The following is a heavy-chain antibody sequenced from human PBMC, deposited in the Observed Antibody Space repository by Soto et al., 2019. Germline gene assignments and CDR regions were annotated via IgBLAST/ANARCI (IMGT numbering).Heavy chain of an antibody. CDR2: VSPIGTP. V-gene: IGHV4-31*03. CDR1: GDSISGGYY. Sequence: QVQLQESGPGLVKPSQTLSLTCSVSGDSISGGYYWSWIRQHPGKGMEWIGYVSPIGTPYYSPSLSSRVSNSMHTSKNQLSLAVRSVSAADTAVYYCARDRGSYGMDVWGQGTTVTVSS. CDR3: ARDRGSYGMDV. J-gene: IGHJ6*02.